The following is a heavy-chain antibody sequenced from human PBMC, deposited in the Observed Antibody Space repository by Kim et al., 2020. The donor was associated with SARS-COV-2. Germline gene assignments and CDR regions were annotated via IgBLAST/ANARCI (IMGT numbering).Heavy chain of an antibody. CDR1: GGSISSYY. J-gene: IGHJ6*02. V-gene: IGHV4-59*08. Sequence: SETLSLTCTVSGGSISSYYWSWIRQPPGKGLEWIGYIYYSGSTNYNPSLKSRVTISVDTSKNQFSLKLSSVTAADTAVYYCARRDNSYGFSLYYYYRMGVWGQGTTVTVSS. CDR2: IYYSGST. D-gene: IGHD5-18*01. CDR3: ARRDNSYGFSLYYYYRMGV.